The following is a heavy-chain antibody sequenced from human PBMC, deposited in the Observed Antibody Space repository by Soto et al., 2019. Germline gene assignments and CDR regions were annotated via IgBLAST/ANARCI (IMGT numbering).Heavy chain of an antibody. CDR3: ARDLQYSRLFYGMDV. CDR1: GHYKNHYY. CDR2: IYYSGTT. V-gene: IGHV4-59*12. Sequence: SDTLSLTCTLCGHYKNHYYWAWSQQPPGKGREWMGYIYYSGTTTNYNPSLKSRVTLSVDTSKNQFSLKLSSVTAADTAVYYCARDLQYSRLFYGMDVWGQGTTVT. J-gene: IGHJ6*02. D-gene: IGHD6-13*01.